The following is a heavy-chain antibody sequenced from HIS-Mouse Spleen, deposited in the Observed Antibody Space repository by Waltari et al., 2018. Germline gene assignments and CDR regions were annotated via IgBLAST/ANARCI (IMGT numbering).Heavy chain of an antibody. D-gene: IGHD6-6*01. CDR2: ISWNSGSI. Sequence: EVQLVESGGGLVQPGRSLRLSCAASGFTFDAYAMHWVRQAPGKGLEWVSGISWNSGSIGYADSVKGRFTISRDNAKNSLYLQMNSLRAEDTALYYCAKDIASGIHSSSAFDYWGQGTLVTVSS. J-gene: IGHJ4*02. CDR3: AKDIASGIHSSSAFDY. CDR1: GFTFDAYA. V-gene: IGHV3-9*01.